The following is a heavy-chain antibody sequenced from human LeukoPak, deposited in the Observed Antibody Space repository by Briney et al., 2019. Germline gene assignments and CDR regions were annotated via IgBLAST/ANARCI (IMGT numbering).Heavy chain of an antibody. V-gene: IGHV4-34*01. Sequence: PSETLSLTCAVYGGSFSGYYWSWIRQPPGKGLEWIGEINHSGSTNYNPSLKSRVTISVDTSKNQFSLKLSSVTAADTAVYYCARGRRPIRPFDYWGQGTLVTVSS. D-gene: IGHD1-1*01. CDR1: GGSFSGYY. CDR3: ARGRRPIRPFDY. CDR2: INHSGST. J-gene: IGHJ4*02.